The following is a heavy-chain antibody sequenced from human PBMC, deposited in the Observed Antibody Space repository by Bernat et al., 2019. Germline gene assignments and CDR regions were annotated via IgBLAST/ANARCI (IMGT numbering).Heavy chain of an antibody. Sequence: EVQLVESGGGLVKPGGSLRLSCAASGFTFSGAWMSWVRQAPGKGLEWVGRIKSNNDGGTTDYAAPVKGRFTISRDDSKNTLYLQMNSLKSEDTAVYYCTWDYAGNWDQGTLVTVSS. V-gene: IGHV3-15*01. CDR2: IKSNNDGGTT. CDR1: GFTFSGAW. CDR3: TWDYAGN. D-gene: IGHD4-17*01. J-gene: IGHJ4*02.